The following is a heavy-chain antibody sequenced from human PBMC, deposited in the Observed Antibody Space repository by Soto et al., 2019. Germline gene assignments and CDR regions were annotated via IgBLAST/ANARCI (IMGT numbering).Heavy chain of an antibody. CDR1: GGSLSSGSYY. Sequence: SETLSLTCTVSGGSLSSGSYYWGWLSQPPGKGLEWIGSIYYSGSTYYNPSLKSRVTISVDTSKNQFSLKLSSVTAADTAVYYCASGVIVVVPAASNYGMDVWGQGTTVTVSS. CDR3: ASGVIVVVPAASNYGMDV. D-gene: IGHD2-2*01. V-gene: IGHV4-39*01. J-gene: IGHJ6*02. CDR2: IYYSGST.